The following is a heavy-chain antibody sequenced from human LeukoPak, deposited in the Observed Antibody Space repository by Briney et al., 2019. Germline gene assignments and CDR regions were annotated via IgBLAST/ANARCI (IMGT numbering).Heavy chain of an antibody. J-gene: IGHJ1*01. CDR1: GFTFDDYA. V-gene: IGHV3-43*02. CDR3: AKDSYSYDSSGYFYFQH. Sequence: PGGSLRLSCAASGFTFDDYAMHWVRQAPGKGLEWVSLISGDGGSTYYADSVKGRFTISRDNSKNSLYLQMNSLRTEDTALYYCAKDSYSYDSSGYFYFQHWGQGTLVTVSS. CDR2: ISGDGGST. D-gene: IGHD3-22*01.